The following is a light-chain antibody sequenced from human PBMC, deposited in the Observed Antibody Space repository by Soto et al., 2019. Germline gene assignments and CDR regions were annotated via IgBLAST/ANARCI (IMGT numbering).Light chain of an antibody. Sequence: DIQMTQSPSSLSASVGDRVTITCRASQSIASYLNWYQQKPGKAPNLLIYAASSLQSGVPSTFSGSGSGTDFTLTISSLQPEDFATYYCQQTYSIPLTFGPGTKVDIK. J-gene: IGKJ3*01. CDR3: QQTYSIPLT. CDR1: QSIASY. V-gene: IGKV1-39*01. CDR2: AAS.